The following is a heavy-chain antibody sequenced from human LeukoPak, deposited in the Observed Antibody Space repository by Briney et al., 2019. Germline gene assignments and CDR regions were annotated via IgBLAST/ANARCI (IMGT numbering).Heavy chain of an antibody. CDR1: GGSFSGYY. CDR2: INHSGST. CDR3: ARGPRYCSSTSCFKYYFDY. V-gene: IGHV4-34*01. D-gene: IGHD2-2*01. Sequence: SETLSLTCAVYGGSFSGYYWSWIRQPPGKGLEWIGEINHSGSTNYNPSLKSRVTISVDTSKNQFSLKLSSETAADTAVYYCARGPRYCSSTSCFKYYFDYWGQGTLVTVSS. J-gene: IGHJ4*02.